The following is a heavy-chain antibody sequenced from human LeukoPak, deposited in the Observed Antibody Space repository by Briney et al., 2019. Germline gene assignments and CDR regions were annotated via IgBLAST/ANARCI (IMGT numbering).Heavy chain of an antibody. V-gene: IGHV4-4*07. D-gene: IGHD2-21*02. CDR1: GGPISSYY. CDR3: AREIRGGGGDGGYYFDY. Sequence: SETLSLTCTVSGGPISSYYWSWIRQPAGKGLEWIGRIYTSGSTNYNPSLKSRVTMSVDTSKNQFSLKLSSVTAADTAVYYCAREIRGGGGDGGYYFDYWGQGTLVTVSS. J-gene: IGHJ4*02. CDR2: IYTSGST.